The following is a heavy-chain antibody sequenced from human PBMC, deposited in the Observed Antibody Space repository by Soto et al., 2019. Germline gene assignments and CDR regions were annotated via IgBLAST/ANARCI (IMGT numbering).Heavy chain of an antibody. Sequence: GGSLRLSCAASGFTFSSYGMHWVRQAPGKGLEWVAVIWYDGSNKYYADSVKGRFTISRDNSKNTLYLQMNSLRAEDTAVYYCAKTVLRFLEWLYTKVDSYYGMDVWGQGTTVTVSS. V-gene: IGHV3-33*06. J-gene: IGHJ6*02. D-gene: IGHD3-3*01. CDR2: IWYDGSNK. CDR1: GFTFSSYG. CDR3: AKTVLRFLEWLYTKVDSYYGMDV.